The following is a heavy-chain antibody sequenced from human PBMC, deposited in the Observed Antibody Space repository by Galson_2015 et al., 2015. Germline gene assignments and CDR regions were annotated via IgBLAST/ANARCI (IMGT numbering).Heavy chain of an antibody. CDR1: GYTFNGYG. J-gene: IGHJ4*02. CDR2: ISAYNGNA. CDR3: ARCANGVCYTADYFDS. V-gene: IGHV1-18*04. D-gene: IGHD2-8*01. Sequence: SVKVSCKASGYTFNGYGISWVRQAPGQGLEWMGWISAYNGNANYAQKLQGRVTMTTDTSTTTAYMGLRSLRSDDTAVYYCARCANGVCYTADYFDSCGQGTLATVSS.